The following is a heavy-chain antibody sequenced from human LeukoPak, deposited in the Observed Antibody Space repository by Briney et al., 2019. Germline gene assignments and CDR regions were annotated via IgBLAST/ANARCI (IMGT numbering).Heavy chain of an antibody. CDR1: GFTFSSYS. CDR2: ISSSSGYI. Sequence: PGGSLRLSCAASGFTFSSYSMNWVRQAPGKGLEWVSSISSSSGYIYYADSVKGRFAISRDNAKNSLYLQMNSLRVEDTAVYYCARASPFYDFWSWYFDYWGQGTLVTVSS. V-gene: IGHV3-21*01. D-gene: IGHD3-3*01. CDR3: ARASPFYDFWSWYFDY. J-gene: IGHJ4*02.